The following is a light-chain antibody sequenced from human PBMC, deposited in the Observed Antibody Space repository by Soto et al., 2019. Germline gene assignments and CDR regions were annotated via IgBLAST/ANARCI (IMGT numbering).Light chain of an antibody. CDR2: EVN. J-gene: IGLJ1*01. CDR1: SSDVGGYDY. CDR3: SSYSISTAYL. V-gene: IGLV2-14*01. Sequence: QSALTQPASLSGSPGQSITISCTGTSSDVGGYDYVSWYQLHPGKAPKLMVFEVNNRPSGVSYRFSGSKSGNTASLTISGLQAEDEADYFCSSYSISTAYLFRTGTKVTVL.